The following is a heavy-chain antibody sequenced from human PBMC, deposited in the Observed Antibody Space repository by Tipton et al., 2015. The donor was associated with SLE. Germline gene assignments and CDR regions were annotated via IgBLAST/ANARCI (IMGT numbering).Heavy chain of an antibody. CDR1: GFTVSSNE. Sequence: SLRLSCAASGFTVSSNEMSWVRQAPGKGLEWVANIKQDGSEKYYVDSVKGRFTISRDNAKNSLYLQMNSLRAEDTAVYYCARCSSSWYSWFDPWGQGTLVTVSS. CDR2: IKQDGSEK. V-gene: IGHV3-7*03. CDR3: ARCSSSWYSWFDP. J-gene: IGHJ5*02. D-gene: IGHD6-13*01.